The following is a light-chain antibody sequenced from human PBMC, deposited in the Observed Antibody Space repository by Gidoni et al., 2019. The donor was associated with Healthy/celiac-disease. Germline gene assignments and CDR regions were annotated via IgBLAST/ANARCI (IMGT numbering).Light chain of an antibody. Sequence: DIQMTQSPSSLSASVGDRVTITCRASQGISTYLAWYQQKPGKVPKLLIDAASTLQSGVPSRFSGSGSGTDFTLTISSLQPEDVATYYCQKYNSALHTFXGXTKVEIK. V-gene: IGKV1-27*01. CDR1: QGISTY. CDR2: AAS. CDR3: QKYNSALHT. J-gene: IGKJ4*01.